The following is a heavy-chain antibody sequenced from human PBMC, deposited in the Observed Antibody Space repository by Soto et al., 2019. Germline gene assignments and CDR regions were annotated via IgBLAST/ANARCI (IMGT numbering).Heavy chain of an antibody. J-gene: IGHJ6*03. V-gene: IGHV3-11*01. CDR1: GFTFSDYY. CDR2: MNSSGSTK. D-gene: IGHD6-13*01. CDR3: AKYSSSWQKYYYYYMDV. Sequence: GGPLTLPCTASGFTFSDYYMSWIRQPPGKELERVSYMNSSGSTKYYANSVKGRFTITRDNAKNSLYLQMNSLRAEDTAVYYWAKYSSSWQKYYYYYMDVWGKGTTVTVSS.